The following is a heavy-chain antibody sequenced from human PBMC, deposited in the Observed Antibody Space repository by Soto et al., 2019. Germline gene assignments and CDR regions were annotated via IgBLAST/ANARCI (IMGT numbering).Heavy chain of an antibody. J-gene: IGHJ4*02. D-gene: IGHD2-15*01. CDR2: TKNKGQSFTI. V-gene: IGHV3-72*01. CDR1: GFASSDHY. Sequence: EVQLVESGGGLVQPGGSLRLSCAASGFASSDHYMDWDRQAPGKGLEWLGRTKNKGQSFTIEYAPSVKGRFIISRDDSKNSVFLQINSLRTDDTAVYYCARWVAGAADCWGQGTQVTVSS. CDR3: ARWVAGAADC.